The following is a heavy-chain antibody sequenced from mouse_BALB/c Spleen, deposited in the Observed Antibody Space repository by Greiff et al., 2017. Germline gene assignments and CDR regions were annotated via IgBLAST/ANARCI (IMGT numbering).Heavy chain of an antibody. Sequence: EVMLVESGGGLVQPGGSLRLSCATSGFTFTDYYMSWVRQPPGKALKWLGFIRNKANGYTTEYSASVKGRFTISRDNSQSILYLQMNTLRAEDSATYYCARALYGNYAMDYWGQGTSVTVSS. V-gene: IGHV7-3*02. D-gene: IGHD2-1*01. J-gene: IGHJ4*01. CDR1: GFTFTDYY. CDR3: ARALYGNYAMDY. CDR2: IRNKANGYTT.